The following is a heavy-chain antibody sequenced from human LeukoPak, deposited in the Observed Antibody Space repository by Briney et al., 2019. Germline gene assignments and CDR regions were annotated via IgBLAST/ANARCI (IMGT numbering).Heavy chain of an antibody. J-gene: IGHJ4*02. CDR1: GGSISDYY. CDR2: IYYSGST. Sequence: PSETLSLTCTVSGGSISDYYWSWIRQPPGKGLEWIGSIYYSGSTYYNPSLKSRVSISVDTSKNQVSLKLSSVTAADTAVYYCARHVYGNSWFDYWGQGTLVTVSS. V-gene: IGHV4-59*05. D-gene: IGHD6-19*01. CDR3: ARHVYGNSWFDY.